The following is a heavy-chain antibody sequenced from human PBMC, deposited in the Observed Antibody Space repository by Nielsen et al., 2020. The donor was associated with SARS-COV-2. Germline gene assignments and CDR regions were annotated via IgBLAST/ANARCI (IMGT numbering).Heavy chain of an antibody. CDR1: GFTFGSYA. D-gene: IGHD3-3*01. CDR2: IGTSGT. CDR3: TTGPQRVVLYYYYYGMDV. V-gene: IGHV3-23*01. J-gene: IGHJ6*02. Sequence: GESLKISCEVSGFTFGSYAMSWVRQAPGKGLEWVSVIGTSGTKYADSVKGRFTISRDNSKNTLYLQMNSLKTEDTAVYYCTTGPQRVVLYYYYYGMDVWGQGTTVTVSS.